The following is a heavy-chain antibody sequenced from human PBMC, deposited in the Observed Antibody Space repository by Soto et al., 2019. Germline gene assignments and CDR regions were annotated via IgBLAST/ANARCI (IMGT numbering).Heavy chain of an antibody. CDR2: IWYVGSNK. Sequence: QVQLVESGGGVVQPGRSLRLSCAAAGFTFSSYGMHWVRQAPGKGLEWVAVIWYVGSNKYYADSVKGRFTISRDNSKNTLYLQMNSLRAEDTAVYYCARDAGKSGSLVYDCGQGTLVTVSS. J-gene: IGHJ4*02. CDR1: GFTFSSYG. V-gene: IGHV3-33*01. CDR3: ARDAGKSGSLVYD. D-gene: IGHD3-3*01.